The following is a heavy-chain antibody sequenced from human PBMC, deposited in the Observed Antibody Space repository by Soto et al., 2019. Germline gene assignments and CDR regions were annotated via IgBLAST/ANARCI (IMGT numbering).Heavy chain of an antibody. J-gene: IGHJ4*02. CDR1: GFSLCNIGVG. CDR2: IYWADEK. D-gene: IGHD4-4*01. V-gene: IGHV2-5*02. CDR3: AHICDGDYSNYFDY. Sequence: QITLKESGHTLVKPTQTLTLTCIFSGFSLCNIGVGVGWIRHPPGKALEWLELIYWADEKHSSPSLQRRLTITKDTSKNQVVLTRTNMDPVDTATYYCAHICDGDYSNYFDYWGQGTLVTVSS.